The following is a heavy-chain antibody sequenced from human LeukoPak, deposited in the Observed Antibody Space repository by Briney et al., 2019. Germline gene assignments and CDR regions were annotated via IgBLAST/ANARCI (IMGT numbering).Heavy chain of an antibody. V-gene: IGHV4-39*07. J-gene: IGHJ6*03. D-gene: IGHD3-22*01. Sequence: SETLSLTCTVSGGSISSSSYYWGWIRQPPGKGLEWIGSIYYSGSTYYNPSLKSRVTISVDTSKNQFSLKLSSVTAADTAVYYCARTLGDYYDSSGYYSYMDVWGKGTTVTVSS. CDR2: IYYSGST. CDR1: GGSISSSSYY. CDR3: ARTLGDYYDSSGYYSYMDV.